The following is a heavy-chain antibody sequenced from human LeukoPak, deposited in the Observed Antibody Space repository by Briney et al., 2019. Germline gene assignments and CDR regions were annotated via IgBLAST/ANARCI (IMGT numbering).Heavy chain of an antibody. D-gene: IGHD2-15*01. CDR2: INPNSGGT. CDR3: ARGYCSGGSCYPGDDAFDI. CDR1: GYTFTGYY. J-gene: IGHJ3*02. V-gene: IGHV1-2*02. Sequence: ASVKVSCKASGYTFTGYYMHWVRQAPGQGLEWMGWINPNSGGTNYAQKFQGRVTMTRDTSISTAYMELSRLRSDDTAVYYCARGYCSGGSCYPGDDAFDIWGQGTMVTVSS.